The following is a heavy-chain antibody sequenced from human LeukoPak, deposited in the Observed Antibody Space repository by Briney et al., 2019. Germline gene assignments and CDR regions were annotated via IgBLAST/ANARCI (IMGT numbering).Heavy chain of an antibody. V-gene: IGHV3-30-3*01. CDR3: AGITIFGVVIIRRIFMDV. J-gene: IGHJ6*03. CDR2: ISYDGSNK. D-gene: IGHD3-3*01. Sequence: GRSLRLSCAASGFTFSSYAMHWVRQAPGKGLEWVAVISYDGSNKYYADSVKGRFTISRDNSKNTLYLQMNSLRAEDTAVYYCAGITIFGVVIIRRIFMDVWGKGTTVTVSS. CDR1: GFTFSSYA.